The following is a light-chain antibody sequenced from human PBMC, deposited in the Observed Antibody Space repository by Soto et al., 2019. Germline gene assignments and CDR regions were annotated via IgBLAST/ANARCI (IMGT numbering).Light chain of an antibody. CDR1: SSNIGSNT. J-gene: IGLJ2*01. CDR2: SNS. V-gene: IGLV1-44*01. Sequence: QSVLTQPPSASGTPGQRVTISCSGSSSNIGSNTVNWYQQLPGTAPKVFIYSNSQRPSGVPDRFSGSKSGTSASLAISGLQSEDEADYYCAAWDDSLNGVVFGGGTKLTVL. CDR3: AAWDDSLNGVV.